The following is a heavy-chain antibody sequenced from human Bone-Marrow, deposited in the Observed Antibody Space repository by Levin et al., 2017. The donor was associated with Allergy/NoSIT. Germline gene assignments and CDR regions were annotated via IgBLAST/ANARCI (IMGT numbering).Heavy chain of an antibody. V-gene: IGHV5-51*01. CDR2: IYPGDSDI. J-gene: IGHJ4*02. D-gene: IGHD2-2*01. CDR3: GRHMPFDY. Sequence: WASVKVSCKASGYTFTNYWIGWVRQMPGKGLEWMGVIYPGDSDIRYSPSFQGQVTISADKSISTAYLQWSSLKASDTAMYYCGRHMPFDYWGQGTLVTVSS. CDR1: GYTFTNYW.